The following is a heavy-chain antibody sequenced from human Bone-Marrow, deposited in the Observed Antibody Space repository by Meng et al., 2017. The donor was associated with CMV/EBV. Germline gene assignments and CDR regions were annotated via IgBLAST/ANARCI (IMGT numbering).Heavy chain of an antibody. CDR3: TRDGDFWSGYLLAGMDV. CDR1: GFTFGDYA. Sequence: GGSLRLSCTASGFTFGDYAMSWVRQAPGKGLEWVGFIRSKAYGGTTEYAASVKGRFTISRDDSKSIAYLQMNSLKTEDTAVYYCTRDGDFWSGYLLAGMDVWGQGTTVTLSS. V-gene: IGHV3-49*04. D-gene: IGHD3-3*01. J-gene: IGHJ6*02. CDR2: IRSKAYGGTT.